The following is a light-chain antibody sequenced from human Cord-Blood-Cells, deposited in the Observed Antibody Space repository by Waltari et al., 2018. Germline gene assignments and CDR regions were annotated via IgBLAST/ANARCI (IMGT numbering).Light chain of an antibody. J-gene: IGKJ2*01. CDR2: KVS. V-gene: IGKV2-30*01. Sequence: DVVMTQSPLSLPVTLGQPASISCRSSQSLVYSDGNTYLNWFQQRPGQSPRRLIYKVSNRDSGVPDRFSGRGSGTDFTLKISRVEAEDVGVYYCRQGTHWPAWLYTFGQGTKLEIK. CDR1: QSLVYSDGNTY. CDR3: RQGTHWPAWLYT.